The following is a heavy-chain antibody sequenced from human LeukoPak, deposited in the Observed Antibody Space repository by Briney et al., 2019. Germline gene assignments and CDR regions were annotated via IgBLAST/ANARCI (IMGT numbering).Heavy chain of an antibody. Sequence: GGSLRLSCAASGFTFSRYGMHWVRQAPGKGLEWVAVIWYDGSNKYYADSVKGRFTISRDNSKNTLYLQMSSLRAEDTAVYYCARDRIYHYFDYWGQGTLVTVSS. CDR3: ARDRIYHYFDY. J-gene: IGHJ4*02. CDR1: GFTFSRYG. D-gene: IGHD5/OR15-5a*01. CDR2: IWYDGSNK. V-gene: IGHV3-33*01.